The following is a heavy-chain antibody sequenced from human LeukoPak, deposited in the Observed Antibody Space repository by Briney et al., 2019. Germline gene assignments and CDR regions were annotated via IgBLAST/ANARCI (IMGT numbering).Heavy chain of an antibody. CDR1: GGSISSGDYY. V-gene: IGHV4-30-4*01. Sequence: PSETLSLTCTVSGGSISSGDYYWSWIRQPPGKGLEWIGYIHYSGSTYYNPSLKSRVTISVDTSKNQFSLKLSSVTAADTAVYYCARALRGYYDILTGYSYYFDYWGQGTLVTVSS. CDR3: ARALRGYYDILTGYSYYFDY. D-gene: IGHD3-9*01. CDR2: IHYSGST. J-gene: IGHJ4*02.